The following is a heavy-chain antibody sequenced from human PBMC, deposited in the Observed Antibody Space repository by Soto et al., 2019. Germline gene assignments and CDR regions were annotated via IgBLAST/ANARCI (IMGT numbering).Heavy chain of an antibody. V-gene: IGHV2-5*02. Sequence: QITLKESGPTLVKPTQTLTLTCTFSGFSLTTRGVGVGWIRQPPGKALECLALIYWDDDKRYSPSLQSRLSITKDTSKNQVVLTMTNVDPVDTATYYCAHIPHYYRYDWFDPWGQGTLVSVSS. CDR1: GFSLTTRGVG. D-gene: IGHD3-10*01. CDR2: IYWDDDK. J-gene: IGHJ5*02. CDR3: AHIPHYYRYDWFDP.